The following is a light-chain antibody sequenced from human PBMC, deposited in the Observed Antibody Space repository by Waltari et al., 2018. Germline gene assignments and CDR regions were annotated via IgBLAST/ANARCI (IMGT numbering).Light chain of an antibody. V-gene: IGKV1-6*01. CDR2: DAS. Sequence: AIQMPQSPSSLSASVGDRVTITCRASQGISNDLGWYQQRPGKAPMLLLYDASSLQTGVPSRFSGSGSGTGFTLTSSSLQPEDFGTYYCLQDYSYPWTFGQGTKVEVK. CDR3: LQDYSYPWT. J-gene: IGKJ1*01. CDR1: QGISND.